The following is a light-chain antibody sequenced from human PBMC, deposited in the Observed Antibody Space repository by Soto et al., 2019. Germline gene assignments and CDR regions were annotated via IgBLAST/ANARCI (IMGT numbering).Light chain of an antibody. Sequence: IQMTQSPSSLSASVGDRVTITCRASQSIANYLNWYQQKPGKAPKLLIYTTSSLQSGVPSRFSGSGSGTDFTLTISSLQPEDFATYFCQQSYSFPKTFGQGTKVEI. CDR3: QQSYSFPKT. CDR2: TTS. J-gene: IGKJ1*01. CDR1: QSIANY. V-gene: IGKV1-39*01.